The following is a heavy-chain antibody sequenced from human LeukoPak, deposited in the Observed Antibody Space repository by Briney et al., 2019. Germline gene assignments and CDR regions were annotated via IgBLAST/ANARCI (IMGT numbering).Heavy chain of an antibody. CDR1: SGSVNSYY. CDR3: ARGYSGSYGRFDY. Sequence: SETLSLTCTVSSGSVNSYYWSWIRQPPGKGLEWIGYIYYSGSTSYNPSLKSRVTISVDTSKNQFSLKLSSVTAADTAVYYCARGYSGSYGRFDYWGQGTLVTVSS. D-gene: IGHD1-26*01. CDR2: IYYSGST. J-gene: IGHJ4*02. V-gene: IGHV4-59*02.